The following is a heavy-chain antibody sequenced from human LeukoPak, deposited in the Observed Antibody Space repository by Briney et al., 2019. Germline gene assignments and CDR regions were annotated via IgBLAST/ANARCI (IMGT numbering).Heavy chain of an antibody. CDR1: GFSVRTTY. V-gene: IGHV3-53*01. J-gene: IGHJ3*02. CDR3: ARTLIAAAGTGALDI. D-gene: IGHD6-13*01. CDR2: LYTGGGT. Sequence: GGSLRLSCAASGFSVRTTYMSWVRQAPGKGLEWVSVLYTGGGTDHADSVKGRFTISRDNAKNSLYLQMNSLRAEDTAVYYCARTLIAAAGTGALDIWGQGTMVTVSS.